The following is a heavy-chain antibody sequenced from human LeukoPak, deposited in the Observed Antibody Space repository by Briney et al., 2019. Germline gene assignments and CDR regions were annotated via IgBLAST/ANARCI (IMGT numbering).Heavy chain of an antibody. CDR3: ATDLGSSWPNF. D-gene: IGHD6-13*01. CDR1: GFTFSQYY. Sequence: GGSLRLSCAVSGFTFSQYYMSWGRQAPGKGLEWVANIKQDGSEKYYVDSAKGRFTISRDNAKNSLYLQMNSLRAEDTAVYYCATDLGSSWPNFWGQGILVTVSS. CDR2: IKQDGSEK. V-gene: IGHV3-7*05. J-gene: IGHJ4*02.